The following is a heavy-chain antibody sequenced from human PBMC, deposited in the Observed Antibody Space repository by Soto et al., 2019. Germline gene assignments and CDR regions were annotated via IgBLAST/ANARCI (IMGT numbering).Heavy chain of an antibody. Sequence: PGGSLRLSCAASGFTFSSYAMSWVRQAPGKGLEWVSAISGSGGSTYYADSVKGRFTISRDNSKNTLYLQMNSLRAEDTAVYYCAKDGGGIYKRKLLSYWGQGTLVTVSS. D-gene: IGHD1-26*01. CDR1: GFTFSSYA. CDR2: ISGSGGST. CDR3: AKDGGGIYKRKLLSY. V-gene: IGHV3-23*01. J-gene: IGHJ4*02.